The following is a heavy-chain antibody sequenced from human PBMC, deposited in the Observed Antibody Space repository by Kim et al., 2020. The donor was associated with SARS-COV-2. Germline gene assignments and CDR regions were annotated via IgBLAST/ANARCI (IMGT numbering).Heavy chain of an antibody. CDR1: GFTFSSRW. Sequence: GGSLRLSCAASGFTFSSRWMHWVRQGPGKGLVWVSRIKSDGGDIIYADSVKGRFTISRDNAKNTLYLQMNSLRAEDTGVYYCASDPYYGGYSRKDYWGQGTLHTVSS. V-gene: IGHV3-74*01. CDR2: IKSDGGDI. J-gene: IGHJ4*02. D-gene: IGHD4-17*01. CDR3: ASDPYYGGYSRKDY.